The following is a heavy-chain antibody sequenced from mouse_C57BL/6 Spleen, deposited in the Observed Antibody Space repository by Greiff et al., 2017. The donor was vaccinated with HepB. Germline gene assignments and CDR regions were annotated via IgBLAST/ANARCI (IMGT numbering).Heavy chain of an antibody. J-gene: IGHJ3*01. CDR1: GYAFSSSW. CDR3: ARGRSYVGFAY. V-gene: IGHV1-82*01. Sequence: QVQLQQSGPELVKPGASVKISCKASGYAFSSSWMNWVKQRPGKGLEWIGRIYPGDGDTNYNGKFKGKATLTADKSSSTAYMQLSSLTSEDSAVYFCARGRSYVGFAYWGQGTLVTVSA. D-gene: IGHD6-5*01. CDR2: IYPGDGDT.